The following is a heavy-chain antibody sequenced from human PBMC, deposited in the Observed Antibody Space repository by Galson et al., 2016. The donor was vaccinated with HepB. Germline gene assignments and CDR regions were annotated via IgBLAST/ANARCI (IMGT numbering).Heavy chain of an antibody. Sequence: SETLSLTCTVSGASISSYYWSWMRQPPGNRLEWLGYVYYSGITNYSPSLKSRVTMSVDTSKNQVSLELTSVTAADAAVYHCARHDGSSGGAFDIWGQGVMVTVSS. J-gene: IGHJ3*02. CDR1: GASISSYY. V-gene: IGHV4-59*08. D-gene: IGHD6-13*01. CDR2: VYYSGIT. CDR3: ARHDGSSGGAFDI.